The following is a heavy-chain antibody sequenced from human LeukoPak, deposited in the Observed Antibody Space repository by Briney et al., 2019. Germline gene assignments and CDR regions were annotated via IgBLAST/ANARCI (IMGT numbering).Heavy chain of an antibody. V-gene: IGHV3-48*03. J-gene: IGHJ6*02. CDR1: GFTFSSYE. D-gene: IGHD3-9*01. CDR2: ISSSGTTI. Sequence: PGGSLRLSCAASGFTFSSYEMNWVRQAPGKGLEWVSYISSSGTTIYYADSVKGRFTTSRDNAKNSLYLQMNSLGDEDTAVYYCASADILTGTYGMDVWGQGTTVTVSS. CDR3: ASADILTGTYGMDV.